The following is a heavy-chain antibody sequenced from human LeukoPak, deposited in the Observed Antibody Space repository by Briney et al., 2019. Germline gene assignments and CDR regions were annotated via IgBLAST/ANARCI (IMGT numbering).Heavy chain of an antibody. Sequence: PGESLKISCSGPGYNFASYWIAWVRQMPGKGLEWMGNVYPGDSDVTYSPSFQGQVTISADKSINTAYLQWSSLKASDTAMYYCARRLSLGYCSSTRCSDAFDIWGRGTMVTVSS. CDR2: VYPGDSDV. CDR1: GYNFASYW. J-gene: IGHJ3*02. V-gene: IGHV5-51*01. CDR3: ARRLSLGYCSSTRCSDAFDI. D-gene: IGHD2-2*01.